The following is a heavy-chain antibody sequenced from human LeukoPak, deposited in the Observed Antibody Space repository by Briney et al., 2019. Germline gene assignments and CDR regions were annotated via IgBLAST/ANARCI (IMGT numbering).Heavy chain of an antibody. Sequence: PGGSLRLSCAASGFTFSTYSMNWVRQAPGKGLEWVSSITRSSIYKYYADSVKGRFTISRDNAKNSLYLQMNSLRAEDTAVYSCARGADGVSSNSRGWFDPWGQGTLVTVSS. CDR2: ITRSSIYK. CDR3: ARGADGVSSNSRGWFDP. CDR1: GFTFSTYS. J-gene: IGHJ5*02. D-gene: IGHD2-15*01. V-gene: IGHV3-21*01.